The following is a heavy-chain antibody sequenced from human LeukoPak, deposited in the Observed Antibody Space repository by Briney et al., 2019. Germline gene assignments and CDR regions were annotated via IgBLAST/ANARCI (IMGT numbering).Heavy chain of an antibody. CDR1: GGTFSSYA. CDR3: ALYYYDSSGYYPGPFAY. V-gene: IGHV1-69*01. Sequence: SVNVSCKASGGTFSSYAISWVRQAPGQGLEWMGGIIPIFGTANYAQKFQGRATITADESTSTAYMELSSLRSEDTAVYYCALYYYDSSGYYPGPFAYWGQGTLVTVSS. D-gene: IGHD3-22*01. J-gene: IGHJ4*02. CDR2: IIPIFGTA.